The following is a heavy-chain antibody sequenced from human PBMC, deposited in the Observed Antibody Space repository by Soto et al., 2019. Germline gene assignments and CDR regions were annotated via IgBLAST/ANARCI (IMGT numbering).Heavy chain of an antibody. CDR1: GFTVSSNY. V-gene: IGHV3-66*01. J-gene: IGHJ4*02. CDR2: IYSGGST. Sequence: EVQLVESGGGLVQPGGSLRLSCAASGFTVSSNYMSWVRQAPGKGLEWVSVIYSGGSTYYADSVKGRFTISRDNSKNXLYLQMNSLRAEDTAVYYCARGAGDTSGYYYYAWAYWGQGTLVTVSS. D-gene: IGHD3-22*01. CDR3: ARGAGDTSGYYYYAWAY.